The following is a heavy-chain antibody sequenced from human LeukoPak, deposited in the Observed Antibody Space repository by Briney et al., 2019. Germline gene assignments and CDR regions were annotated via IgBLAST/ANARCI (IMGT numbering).Heavy chain of an antibody. J-gene: IGHJ3*02. V-gene: IGHV1-3*01. CDR2: INAGNGHT. CDR1: VHTHTNYA. CDR3: ARVEWLPGNAFDI. D-gene: IGHD5-24*01. Sequence: GASVKDSCKDSVHTHTNYAMHCEHQAPAQRLKSMAWINAGNGHTKYSQKFQGRVTITRDTSASTAYMELSSLRSEDTAVYYCARVEWLPGNAFDIWGQGTMVTVSS.